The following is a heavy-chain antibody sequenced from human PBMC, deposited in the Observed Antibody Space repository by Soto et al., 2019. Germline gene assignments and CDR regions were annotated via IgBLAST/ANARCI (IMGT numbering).Heavy chain of an antibody. CDR2: IYYSGST. V-gene: IGHV4-31*03. Sequence: SETLSLTCTVSGGSISSGGYYWSWIRQHPGKGLEWIGYIYYSGSTYYNPSLKSRVTISVDTSKNQFSLKLSSVTAADTAVYYCARSDEDTAMVFDYWGQGTLVTVSS. CDR3: ARSDEDTAMVFDY. D-gene: IGHD5-18*01. J-gene: IGHJ4*02. CDR1: GGSISSGGYY.